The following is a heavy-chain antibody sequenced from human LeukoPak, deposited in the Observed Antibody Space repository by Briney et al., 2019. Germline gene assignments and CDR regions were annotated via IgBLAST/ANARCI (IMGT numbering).Heavy chain of an antibody. D-gene: IGHD1-26*01. Sequence: GSLTLTCAASGFTFSDNYLSWLCQGPAPGLERVSYISSSGSPIYYADSVKGRFTISRDNAKNSLYLQMNSLRAEDTAVYYCAGGPVSYPYYYYKDVWGKGTTVTVSS. CDR1: GFTFSDNY. J-gene: IGHJ6*03. CDR3: AGGPVSYPYYYYKDV. CDR2: ISSSGSPI. V-gene: IGHV3-11*01.